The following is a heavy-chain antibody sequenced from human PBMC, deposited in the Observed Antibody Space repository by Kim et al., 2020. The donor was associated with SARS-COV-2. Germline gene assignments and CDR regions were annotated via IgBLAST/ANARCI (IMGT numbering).Heavy chain of an antibody. Sequence: ASVKVSCRACGYIFTGYALNWVRQAPGQGPEWMGWINTSTGKPTYAQGFTGRFVFSSDASVTTAYLEISRLRAEDTAVYYCATRTAIEDYYNGMNVWGQGTTVTVSS. CDR1: GYIFTGYA. D-gene: IGHD2-21*02. CDR3: ATRTAIEDYYNGMNV. V-gene: IGHV7-4-1*02. CDR2: INTSTGKP. J-gene: IGHJ6*02.